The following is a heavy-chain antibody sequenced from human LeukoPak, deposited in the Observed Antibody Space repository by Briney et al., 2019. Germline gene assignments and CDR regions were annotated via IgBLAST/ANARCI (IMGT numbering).Heavy chain of an antibody. CDR2: ISYDGTNK. CDR3: ANYGDYQYFDY. D-gene: IGHD4-17*01. Sequence: GGSLRLSCAASGFTFINYGMHWVRQAPGKGLEWVAVISYDGTNKYYADSVKGRFTISKDNSKNTLYLQMNSLKTDDTAVYYCANYGDYQYFDYWGQGTPVTVSS. CDR1: GFTFINYG. J-gene: IGHJ4*02. V-gene: IGHV3-30*18.